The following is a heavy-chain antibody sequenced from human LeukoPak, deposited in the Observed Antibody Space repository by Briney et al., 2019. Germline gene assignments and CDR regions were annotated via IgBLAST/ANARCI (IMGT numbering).Heavy chain of an antibody. D-gene: IGHD6-19*01. J-gene: IGHJ5*02. CDR2: VSPYNTNT. CDR1: GYTFTNYG. Sequence: ASVKVSCKASGYTFTNYGIGWVRQAPGQGLEWMGWVSPYNTNTNHAQKFQGRVTMTTHASSSTAYMELRSLRSDDTAVYYCARSKKAGVGVAGTGWYFDPWGQGTLVTVSS. CDR3: ARSKKAGVGVAGTGWYFDP. V-gene: IGHV1-18*01.